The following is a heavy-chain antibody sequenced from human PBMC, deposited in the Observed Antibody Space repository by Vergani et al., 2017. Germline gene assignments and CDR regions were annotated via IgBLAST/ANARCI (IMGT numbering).Heavy chain of an antibody. CDR2: VSGSGGST. D-gene: IGHD1-26*01. CDR1: GFTFSTYA. Sequence: EVQLLESGGGLVQPGGSLRLSCAASGFTFSTYAMSWVRQAPGKGLEWVSAVSGSGGSTYYADSVKGRFTIPRDNSKNTLYLQMNSLRAEDTAVYYCAKGRASGSYYFDYWGQGTLVTVSS. V-gene: IGHV3-23*01. J-gene: IGHJ4*02. CDR3: AKGRASGSYYFDY.